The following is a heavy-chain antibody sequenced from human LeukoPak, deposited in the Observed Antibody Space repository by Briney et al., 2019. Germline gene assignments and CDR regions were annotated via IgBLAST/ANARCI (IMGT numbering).Heavy chain of an antibody. V-gene: IGHV3-21*01. D-gene: IGHD6-6*01. CDR1: GFTFSSYA. CDR3: AREIEYSSSSSGYYYYYYYMDV. Sequence: GGSLRLSCAASGFTFSSYAMSWVRQAPGKGLEWVSSISSSSSYIYYADSVKGRFTISRDNAKNSLYLQMNSLRAEDTAVYYCAREIEYSSSSSGYYYYYYYMDVWGKGTTVTVSS. CDR2: ISSSSSYI. J-gene: IGHJ6*03.